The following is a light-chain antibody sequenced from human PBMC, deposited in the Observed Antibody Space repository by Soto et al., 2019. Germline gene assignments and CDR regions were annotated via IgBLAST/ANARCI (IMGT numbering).Light chain of an antibody. CDR1: QRVSTSY. Sequence: EIVLTQSPGTLSLSAGERATLSCRASQRVSTSYLAWYQQKPGQAPRLLIYGTSNRATGIPDRFSGSGSGTDFSLTISRLEPEDFAVYYCHQYGASPFTFGGGTKVEIK. CDR3: HQYGASPFT. V-gene: IGKV3-20*01. CDR2: GTS. J-gene: IGKJ4*01.